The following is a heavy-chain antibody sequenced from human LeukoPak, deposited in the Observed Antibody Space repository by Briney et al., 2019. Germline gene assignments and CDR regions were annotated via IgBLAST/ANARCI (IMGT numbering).Heavy chain of an antibody. CDR3: ARSYYGGSHQYYFDY. J-gene: IGHJ4*02. Sequence: SETLSLTCSVSGGSISSYYWGWIRQPPGKGLEWIGYIYYTGSTNYNPSLESRVTISVDTSKNQFSLKLNSVTAADTAVYYCARSYYGGSHQYYFDYWGQGTLVTVSS. CDR1: GGSISSYY. CDR2: IYYTGST. V-gene: IGHV4-59*08. D-gene: IGHD4-23*01.